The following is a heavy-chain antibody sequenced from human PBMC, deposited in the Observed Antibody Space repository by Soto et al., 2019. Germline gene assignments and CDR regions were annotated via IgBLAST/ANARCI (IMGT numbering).Heavy chain of an antibody. J-gene: IGHJ6*02. D-gene: IGHD5-12*01. CDR2: IYPGDSDT. CDR1: GYSFTSYW. CDR3: ARHSGGYNAYDYYYGMDV. Sequence: PGESLKISCKGSGYSFTSYWIGWVRQMPGKGLEWMGIIYPGDSDTRYSPSFQGQVTISADKSISTAYLQWSSLKASDTAMYYCARHSGGYNAYDYYYGMDVWGQGTTVTASS. V-gene: IGHV5-51*01.